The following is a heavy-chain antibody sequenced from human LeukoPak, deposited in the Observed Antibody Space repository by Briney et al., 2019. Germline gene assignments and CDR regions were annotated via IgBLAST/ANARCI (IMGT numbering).Heavy chain of an antibody. Sequence: GASVKVSCKASGYTFTGYYMHWVRQAPGQGLEWMGRIIPILGIANYAQKFQGRVTITADKSTSTAYMELSSLRSEDTAVYYCARDSLKRWLQLRGFDPWGQGTLVTVSS. CDR3: ARDSLKRWLQLRGFDP. D-gene: IGHD5-24*01. J-gene: IGHJ5*02. CDR2: IIPILGIA. V-gene: IGHV1-69*04. CDR1: GYTFTGYY.